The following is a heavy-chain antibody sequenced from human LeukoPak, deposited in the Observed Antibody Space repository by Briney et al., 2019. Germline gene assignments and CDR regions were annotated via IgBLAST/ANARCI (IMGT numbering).Heavy chain of an antibody. CDR1: GFTFSSYC. CDR3: ATHIVVVPAAIGWFDP. CDR2: IKQDGSEK. D-gene: IGHD2-2*02. V-gene: IGHV3-7*01. J-gene: IGHJ5*02. Sequence: GGSLRLSCAASGFTFSSYCMSWVRQAPGKGLEWVANIKQDGSEKYYVDSVKGRFTISRDNAKNSLYLQMNSLRAEDTAVYYCATHIVVVPAAIGWFDPWGQGTLVTVSS.